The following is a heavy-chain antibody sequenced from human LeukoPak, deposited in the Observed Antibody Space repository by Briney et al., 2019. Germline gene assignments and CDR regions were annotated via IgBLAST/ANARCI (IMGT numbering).Heavy chain of an antibody. D-gene: IGHD3-10*01. V-gene: IGHV4-4*07. Sequence: PSETLSLTCTVSGGSISSYYWSWIRQPAGKGLEWIGRIYTSGSTNYNPSLKSRVTISVDTSKNQFSLKLSSVTAADTAVYYCARDRRFSYYYYMDVWGKGTTVTVSS. J-gene: IGHJ6*03. CDR2: IYTSGST. CDR1: GGSISSYY. CDR3: ARDRRFSYYYYMDV.